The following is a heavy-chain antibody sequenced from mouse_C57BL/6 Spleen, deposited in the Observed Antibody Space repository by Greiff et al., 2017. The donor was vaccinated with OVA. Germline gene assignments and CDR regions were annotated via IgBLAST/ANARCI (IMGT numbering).Heavy chain of an antibody. CDR3: ARSNYYGSSYGYFDV. Sequence: VQLVESGAELVKPGASVKISCKASGYAFSSYWMNWVKQRPGKGLEWIGQIYPGDGDTNYNGKFKGKATLTADKSSSTAYMQLSSLTSEDSAVYFCARSNYYGSSYGYFDVWGTGTTVTVSS. D-gene: IGHD1-1*01. J-gene: IGHJ1*03. CDR2: IYPGDGDT. CDR1: GYAFSSYW. V-gene: IGHV1-80*01.